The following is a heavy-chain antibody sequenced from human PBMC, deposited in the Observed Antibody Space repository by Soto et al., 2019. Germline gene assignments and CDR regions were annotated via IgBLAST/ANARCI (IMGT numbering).Heavy chain of an antibody. CDR2: ISHSGRT. Sequence: KPSETLSLTCAVYGGSFSTYYWSWIRQPPGKGLEWIGEISHSGRTNYSPSLKSRVTISVDTSKNQFSLNLTSVTAADTAVYYCARTPLTGNYGDYFDPWGQGTLVTVSS. CDR1: GGSFSTYY. D-gene: IGHD3-9*01. V-gene: IGHV4-34*01. J-gene: IGHJ5*02. CDR3: ARTPLTGNYGDYFDP.